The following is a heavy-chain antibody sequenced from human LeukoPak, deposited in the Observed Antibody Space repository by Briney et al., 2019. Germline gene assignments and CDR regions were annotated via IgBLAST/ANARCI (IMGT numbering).Heavy chain of an antibody. CDR2: ISANSGST. CDR3: SRCQGDYDFDY. Sequence: ASVKVSCKASGYTFTCYGIKWVRQAPGQGLEWMGWISANSGSTNYAQNFQGRVTMTRDTSMNTAYMELSSLRSDDTAVYYCSRCQGDYDFDYWGQGTLVTVSS. V-gene: IGHV1-2*02. CDR1: GYTFTCYG. J-gene: IGHJ4*02. D-gene: IGHD4-17*01.